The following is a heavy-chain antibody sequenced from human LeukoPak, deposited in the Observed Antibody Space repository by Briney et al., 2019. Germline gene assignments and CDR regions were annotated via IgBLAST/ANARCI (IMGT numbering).Heavy chain of an antibody. J-gene: IGHJ6*02. CDR2: ISSSGSTI. Sequence: GGSLRLSCAASGFTFSDYYMSWIRQAPGKGLEGVSYISSSGSTIYYADSVKARFTISRDNAKNSLYLQMNSLRAEDTAMYYCARDRSIYYYGMDVWGQGTTVTVSS. V-gene: IGHV3-11*01. CDR3: ARDRSIYYYGMDV. CDR1: GFTFSDYY. D-gene: IGHD2-21*01.